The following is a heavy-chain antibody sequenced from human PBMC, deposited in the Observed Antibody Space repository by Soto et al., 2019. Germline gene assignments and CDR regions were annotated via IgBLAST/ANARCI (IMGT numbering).Heavy chain of an antibody. CDR3: ARAPPGYSAGYYLAY. V-gene: IGHV1-69*13. Sequence: SVKVSCKASGGTFSSYAISWVRQAPGQGLEWMGGIIPIFGTANYAQKFQGRVTITADESTSTAYMELSSLRSEDTAVYYCARAPPGYSAGYYLAYWGQGTLVTSPQ. CDR2: IIPIFGTA. D-gene: IGHD3-9*01. CDR1: GGTFSSYA. J-gene: IGHJ4*02.